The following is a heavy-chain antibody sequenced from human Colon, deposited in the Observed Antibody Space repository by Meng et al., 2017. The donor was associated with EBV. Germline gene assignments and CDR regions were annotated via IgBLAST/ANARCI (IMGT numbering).Heavy chain of an antibody. V-gene: IGHV4-34*01. J-gene: IGHJ4*02. D-gene: IGHD1-20*01. CDR1: GGSFSDYY. CDR2: INHSGST. CDR3: AKLARPLYYNWNDGSRAYFDY. Sequence: VQVQEWGAGLLEPSGTLSLTGACYGGSFSDYYWTWIRQPPVTGLEWIGEINHSGSTNYNPSLKSRVTMSVDTSKNQFSLKLSSVTAADTAVYYCAKLARPLYYNWNDGSRAYFDYWGQGTLVTVSS.